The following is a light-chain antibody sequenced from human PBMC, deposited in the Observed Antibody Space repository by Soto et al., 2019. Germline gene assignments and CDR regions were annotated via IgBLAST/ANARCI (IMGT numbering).Light chain of an antibody. J-gene: IGKJ1*01. Sequence: EIVMTQSPATLSVSPGERATLSCRASQSISSNLAWYQQKPGQAPRLLIYGASTRATGVPARCSGSGSGTEFTLTISSLKSEDFAVYYCQQYHNWPWTFAQGTKVEVK. CDR1: QSISSN. CDR3: QQYHNWPWT. CDR2: GAS. V-gene: IGKV3-15*01.